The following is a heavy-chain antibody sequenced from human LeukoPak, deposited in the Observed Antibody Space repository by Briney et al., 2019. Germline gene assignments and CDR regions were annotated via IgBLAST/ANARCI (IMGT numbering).Heavy chain of an antibody. CDR2: IYPGDSDT. Sequence: GESLKISCEGSGYSFASYWIGWVRQMPGKGLEWMGIIYPGDSDTRYSPSFQGQVTISADKSISTAYLQWSSLKASDTAMYYCATRGPHYDFWSGFDYWGQGTLVTVSS. J-gene: IGHJ4*02. D-gene: IGHD3-3*01. CDR1: GYSFASYW. V-gene: IGHV5-51*01. CDR3: ATRGPHYDFWSGFDY.